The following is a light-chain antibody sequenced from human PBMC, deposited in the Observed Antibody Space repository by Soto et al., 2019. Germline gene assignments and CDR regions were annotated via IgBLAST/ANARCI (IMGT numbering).Light chain of an antibody. CDR3: HQYNGWPRT. J-gene: IGKJ1*01. CDR1: QSIKKY. V-gene: IGKV3-15*01. Sequence: EVVMTQSPATLSLSPGERATLSGRASQSIKKYLAWYQQQLGQAPRLXIYDTSNRETGIPARGSGGGAGTECTRTITSLQSEDVEVDDCHQYNGWPRTFGQGTKVDIK. CDR2: DTS.